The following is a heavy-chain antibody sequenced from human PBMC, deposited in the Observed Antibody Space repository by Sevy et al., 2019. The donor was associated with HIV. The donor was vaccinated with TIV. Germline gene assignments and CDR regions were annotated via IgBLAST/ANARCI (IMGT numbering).Heavy chain of an antibody. J-gene: IGHJ4*02. CDR1: GASVSTGNDY. V-gene: IGHV4-61*01. CDR3: ASDSGTYTYYFDY. D-gene: IGHD1-26*01. Sequence: SETLSLTCSVSGASVSTGNDYWSWVRQPPGKGLEWIGFVYYFGTTNYNPSLKSRVTISVDPSRNQFSLKLNSVTAADTAVYYCASDSGTYTYYFDYWGQGTPVTVSS. CDR2: VYYFGTT.